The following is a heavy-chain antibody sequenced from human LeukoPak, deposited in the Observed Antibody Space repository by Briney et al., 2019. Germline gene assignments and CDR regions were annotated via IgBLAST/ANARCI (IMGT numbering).Heavy chain of an antibody. CDR1: GGSFSGYY. D-gene: IGHD5-12*01. CDR3: AGGSGYRIDY. Sequence: SETLSLTCAVYGGSFSGYYWSWIRQPPGKGLEWIGEINHSGSTNYNPSLKSRVTISVDTSKNQFSLKLSSVTAADTAVYYCAGGSGYRIDYWGQGTLVTVSS. CDR2: INHSGST. J-gene: IGHJ4*02. V-gene: IGHV4-34*01.